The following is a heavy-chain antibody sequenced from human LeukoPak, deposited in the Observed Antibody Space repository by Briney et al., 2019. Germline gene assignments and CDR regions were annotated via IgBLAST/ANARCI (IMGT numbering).Heavy chain of an antibody. J-gene: IGHJ5*02. CDR3: ARGYGSGSNWFDP. CDR1: GGSISTYY. Sequence: SETLSLTCTISGGSISTYYWSWIRQPAGKDLEWIGHIYSSGSTNYNPSLKSRVTMSVDTSKNQLSLKLNSVTAADTAVYYCARGYGSGSNWFDPWGQGTLVIVSS. V-gene: IGHV4-4*07. CDR2: IYSSGST. D-gene: IGHD3-10*01.